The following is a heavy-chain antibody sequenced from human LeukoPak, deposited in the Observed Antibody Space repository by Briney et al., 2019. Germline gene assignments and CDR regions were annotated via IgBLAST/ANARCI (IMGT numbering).Heavy chain of an antibody. Sequence: GGSLRLSCAASGFTFSGYAMSWLRQAPGKGLEWVSSISTSGGRIYYAESVKGRFTISGDNSKNTLYRQMNSLRAEDTAVYYCARDGTTTYYYDSSGYSPFRRFAFDIWGQGTMVTVSS. CDR3: ARDGTTTYYYDSSGYSPFRRFAFDI. J-gene: IGHJ3*02. D-gene: IGHD3-22*01. CDR2: ISTSGGRI. CDR1: GFTFSGYA. V-gene: IGHV3-23*01.